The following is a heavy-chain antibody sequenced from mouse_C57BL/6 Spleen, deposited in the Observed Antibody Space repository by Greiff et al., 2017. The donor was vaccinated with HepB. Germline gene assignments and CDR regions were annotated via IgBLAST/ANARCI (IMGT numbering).Heavy chain of an antibody. V-gene: IGHV1-52*01. J-gene: IGHJ1*03. CDR2: IDPSDSET. CDR3: ARSSYGYWYFDV. D-gene: IGHD1-1*01. Sequence: QVQLKQPGAELVRPGSSVKLSCKASGYTFTSYWMHWVKQRPIQGLEWIGNIDPSDSETHYNQKFKDKATLTVDKSSSTAYMQLSSLTSEDSAVYYCARSSYGYWYFDVWGTGTTVTVSS. CDR1: GYTFTSYW.